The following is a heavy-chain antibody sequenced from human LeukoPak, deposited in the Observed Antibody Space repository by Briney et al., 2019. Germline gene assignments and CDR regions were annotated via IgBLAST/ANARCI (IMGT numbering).Heavy chain of an antibody. D-gene: IGHD2-2*01. J-gene: IGHJ4*02. Sequence: QPGGSLRLSCAASGFTFSSYAMSWVRQAPGKGLEWVSAISGGGGSTYYADSVKGRFTISRDNSKNTLYLQMNSLRAEDTAVYYCAKDQIVVVPAAMGFDYWGQGTLVTVSS. CDR3: AKDQIVVVPAAMGFDY. V-gene: IGHV3-23*01. CDR1: GFTFSSYA. CDR2: ISGGGGST.